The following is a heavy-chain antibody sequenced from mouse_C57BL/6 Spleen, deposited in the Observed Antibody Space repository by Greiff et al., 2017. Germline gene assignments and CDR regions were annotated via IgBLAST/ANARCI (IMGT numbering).Heavy chain of an antibody. CDR3: ARIGYYYGSSYSAMDY. CDR2: IWWDDDK. CDR1: GFSLSTFGMG. V-gene: IGHV8-8*01. D-gene: IGHD1-1*01. J-gene: IGHJ4*01. Sequence: QVQLKQSGPGILQPSQTLSLTCSFSGFSLSTFGMGVGWIRQPSGKGLEWLAHIWWDDDKYYNPALKSRLTISKDTSKNQVFLKIANVDTADTATYYCARIGYYYGSSYSAMDYWGQGTSVTVSS.